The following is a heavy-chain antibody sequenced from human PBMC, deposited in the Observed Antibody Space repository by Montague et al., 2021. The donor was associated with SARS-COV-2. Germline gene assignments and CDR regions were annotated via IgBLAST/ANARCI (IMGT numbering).Heavy chain of an antibody. CDR2: IYYSGGT. CDR1: GGSISSGSFY. CDR3: ARLDYDLWWFKSQGFDI. J-gene: IGHJ3*02. D-gene: IGHD2-21*01. Sequence: SETLSLTCTVSGGSISSGSFYWCWIRQPAGKGLEWIGSIYYSGGTYYHPSLKSRVTISVDTSKNQFSLKLSSVTAADTAVYYCARLDYDLWWFKSQGFDIWGQGTMVTVSS. V-gene: IGHV4-39*01.